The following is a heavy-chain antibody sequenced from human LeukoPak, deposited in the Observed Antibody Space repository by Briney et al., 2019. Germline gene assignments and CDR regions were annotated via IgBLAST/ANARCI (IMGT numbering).Heavy chain of an antibody. Sequence: PSETLSLTCTGSGGSISSYYWSWIRQPPGKGLEWIGYIYYSGSTNYNPSLKSRVTISVDTSKNQFSLKLSSVTAADTAVYYCARHILLWFGELSPNWFDPWGQGTLVTVSS. V-gene: IGHV4-59*08. J-gene: IGHJ5*02. CDR1: GGSISSYY. D-gene: IGHD3-10*01. CDR2: IYYSGST. CDR3: ARHILLWFGELSPNWFDP.